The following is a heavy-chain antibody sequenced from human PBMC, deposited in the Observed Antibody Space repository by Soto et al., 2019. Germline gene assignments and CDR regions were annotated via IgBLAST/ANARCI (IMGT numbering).Heavy chain of an antibody. J-gene: IGHJ4*02. Sequence: QVQVVESGGGVVQPGTSLRLSCAASGFTFSSCAMHWGRQAPGKGLEWVAAITHDGTISYYADSVKGRFTISRDNSKNTLYLQINSLRPEDTALYYCAKDLSGTWSFDYWGQGNMVTVSS. CDR1: GFTFSSCA. D-gene: IGHD6-25*01. CDR2: ITHDGTIS. V-gene: IGHV3-30*18. CDR3: AKDLSGTWSFDY.